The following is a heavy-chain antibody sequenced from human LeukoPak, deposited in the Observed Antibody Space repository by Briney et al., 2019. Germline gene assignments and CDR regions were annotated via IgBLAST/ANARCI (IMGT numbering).Heavy chain of an antibody. Sequence: GGSLRLSCAASGFSFSAYWMTWVRQAPGTGLEWVANLNPAGSETYYVDPVKGRFSISRDNAKNLVYLQMNSLRAEDTAVYRCARFGYVAAVDVWGQGTPVTVSS. J-gene: IGHJ4*02. V-gene: IGHV3-7*01. CDR2: LNPAGSET. CDR1: GFSFSAYW. CDR3: ARFGYVAAVDV. D-gene: IGHD2-15*01.